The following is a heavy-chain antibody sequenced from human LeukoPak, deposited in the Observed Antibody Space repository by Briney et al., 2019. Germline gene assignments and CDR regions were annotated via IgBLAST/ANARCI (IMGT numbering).Heavy chain of an antibody. CDR1: GFTFSSYA. CDR2: ISYDGSNK. J-gene: IGHJ4*02. Sequence: GGSLRLSSAPSGFTFSSYAMHWVRPAPGKGLGWVAVISYDGSNKYYADSVKGRFTISRDNSKNTLYLQMNSLRAEDTAVYYCARSGNPSYYFDYWGQGTLVTVSS. CDR3: ARSGNPSYYFDY. D-gene: IGHD4-23*01. V-gene: IGHV3-30-3*01.